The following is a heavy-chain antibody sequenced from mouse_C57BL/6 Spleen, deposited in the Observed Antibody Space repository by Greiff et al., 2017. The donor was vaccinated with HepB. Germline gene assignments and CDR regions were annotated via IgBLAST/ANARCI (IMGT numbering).Heavy chain of an antibody. CDR3: TRGKYYGSSFFAY. V-gene: IGHV1-15*01. D-gene: IGHD1-1*01. CDR2: IDPETGGT. J-gene: IGHJ3*01. CDR1: GYTFTDYE. Sequence: VQLQQSGAELVRPGASVTLSCKASGYTFTDYEMHWVKQTPVHGLEWIGAIDPETGGTAYNQKFKGKAILTADRSSSTAYMELRSLTSEDSAVYYWTRGKYYGSSFFAYWGQGTLVTVAA.